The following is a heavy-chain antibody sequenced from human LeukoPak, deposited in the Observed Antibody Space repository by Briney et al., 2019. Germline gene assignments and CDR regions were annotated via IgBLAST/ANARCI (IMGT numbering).Heavy chain of an antibody. D-gene: IGHD3-3*01. Sequence: GGSLRLSCAASGFTFSSYAMSWVRQAPGKGLEWVSAISGSGGSTYYADSVKGRFTISRDNSKNTLYLQMNSLRAEDTAVYYCAKDANYDFWSGSRAYWYFDLWGRGTLVTVSS. CDR3: AKDANYDFWSGSRAYWYFDL. J-gene: IGHJ2*01. CDR1: GFTFSSYA. V-gene: IGHV3-23*01. CDR2: ISGSGGST.